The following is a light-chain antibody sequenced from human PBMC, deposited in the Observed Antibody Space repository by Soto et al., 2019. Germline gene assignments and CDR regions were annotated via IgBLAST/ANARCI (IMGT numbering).Light chain of an antibody. CDR3: CSYAASSGLVL. V-gene: IGLV2-23*01. Sequence: QSALTQPASVSGSPGQSIAISCNDDGDYNLVSWYQQLPGKAPKLMIYEGNKRPSGVSGRFSGSKSGNAASLTISGLQAEDEADYYCCSYAASSGLVLFGGGTKLTVL. CDR1: DGDYNL. CDR2: EGN. J-gene: IGLJ3*02.